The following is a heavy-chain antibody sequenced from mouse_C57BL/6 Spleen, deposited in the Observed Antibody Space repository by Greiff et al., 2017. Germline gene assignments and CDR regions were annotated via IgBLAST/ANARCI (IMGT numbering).Heavy chain of an antibody. J-gene: IGHJ4*01. CDR2: IRNKANGYTT. V-gene: IGHV7-3*01. D-gene: IGHD2-4*01. CDR1: GFTFTDYY. CDR3: ARSLYDYPYYYAMDY. Sequence: EVHLVESGGGLVQPGGSLSLSCAASGFTFTDYYMSWVRQPPGKALEWLGFIRNKANGYTTEYSASVKGRFTISRDNSQSILYLQMNALRAEDSATYYCARSLYDYPYYYAMDYWGQGTSVTVSS.